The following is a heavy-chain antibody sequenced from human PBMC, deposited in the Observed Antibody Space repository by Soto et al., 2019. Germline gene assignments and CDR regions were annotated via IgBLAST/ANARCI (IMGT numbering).Heavy chain of an antibody. J-gene: IGHJ5*02. V-gene: IGHV4-59*13. CDR1: GGSISTYY. CDR3: ARAQFFYFYYWFDP. D-gene: IGHD1-26*01. Sequence: SETLSLTCTVTGGSISTYYWSWIRQPPGKGLERIGHIYYTGNTDYNPSLKSRVTISVDTSTNRFSLRMRSVSAADTAVYYCARAQFFYFYYWFDPWGQGTLVTFSS. CDR2: IYYTGNT.